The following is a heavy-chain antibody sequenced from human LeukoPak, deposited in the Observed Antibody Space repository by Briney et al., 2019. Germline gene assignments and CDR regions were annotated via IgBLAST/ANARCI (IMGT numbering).Heavy chain of an antibody. Sequence: GGSLRLSCAASGFTFSTYNMNWVRQAPGKGLEWVSYISSSSNTIYYADSVKGRFTVSRDNAKNSLYLQMNSLRAEDTAVYYCAKRGPAGNAFDIWGQGTMVTVSS. CDR1: GFTFSTYN. CDR2: ISSSSNTI. J-gene: IGHJ3*02. D-gene: IGHD2-2*01. CDR3: AKRGPAGNAFDI. V-gene: IGHV3-48*01.